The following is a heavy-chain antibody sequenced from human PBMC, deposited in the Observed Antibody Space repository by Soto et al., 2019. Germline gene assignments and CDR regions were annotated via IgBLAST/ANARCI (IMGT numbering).Heavy chain of an antibody. CDR3: ARDRRVGAQYYFDY. V-gene: IGHV3-48*01. J-gene: IGHJ4*02. CDR2: ISSSSSTI. Sequence: EVQLVESGGGLVQPGGSLRLSCAASGFTFSSYSMNWVRQAPGKGLEWVSYISSSSSTIYYADSVKGRFTISRDNAKKSLYLQMNSLRVEDTAVYYCARDRRVGAQYYFDYWGQGTLVTVSS. D-gene: IGHD1-26*01. CDR1: GFTFSSYS.